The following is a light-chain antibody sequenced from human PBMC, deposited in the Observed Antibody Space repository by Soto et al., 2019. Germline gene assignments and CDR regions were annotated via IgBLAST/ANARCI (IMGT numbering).Light chain of an antibody. J-gene: IGKJ1*01. CDR1: QTVVSSA. CDR3: QQYGSSGT. V-gene: IGKV3-20*01. Sequence: DSVLTHSPGTLSLSPCQRATLSFRASQTVVSSALAWFQQKPGQAPRLLIYDASNRATGIPDRFSGSGSGTDFTLTISSLEPEDFAVYYCQQYGSSGTFGQGTKVDIK. CDR2: DAS.